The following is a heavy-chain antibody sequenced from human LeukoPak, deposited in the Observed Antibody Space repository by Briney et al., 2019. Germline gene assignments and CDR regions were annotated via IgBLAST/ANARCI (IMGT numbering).Heavy chain of an antibody. V-gene: IGHV3-23*01. CDR1: GFTFSSNA. J-gene: IGHJ4*02. Sequence: GGSLRLSCAASGFTFSSNAMSWVRQAPGKGLEWVSTISGNGGSTYYADSVKGRFTISRDNWKSTMYLQMNSLRAEDTAVYYCAKAEPRGVITGFNYWGQGTQVSVSS. D-gene: IGHD3-10*01. CDR2: ISGNGGST. CDR3: AKAEPRGVITGFNY.